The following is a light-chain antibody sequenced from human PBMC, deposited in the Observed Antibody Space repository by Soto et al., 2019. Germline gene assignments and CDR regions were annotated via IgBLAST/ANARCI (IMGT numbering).Light chain of an antibody. CDR2: DAS. CDR3: QQYNNWPPNT. V-gene: IGKV3-15*01. J-gene: IGKJ2*01. Sequence: EIVMTQSPATLSVSPGERATLSCRASQSVSSNLAWYQQKPGQAPRLLIYDASTRATGIPARFSGSGSGTEFTLTISSLQSEDFAVYYCQQYNNWPPNTFGQGTKLEIK. CDR1: QSVSSN.